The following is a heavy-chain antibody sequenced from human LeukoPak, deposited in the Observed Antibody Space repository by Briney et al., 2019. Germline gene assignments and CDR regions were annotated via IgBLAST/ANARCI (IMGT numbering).Heavy chain of an antibody. V-gene: IGHV1-69-2*01. D-gene: IGHD3-22*01. Sequence: ASVKVSCKVSGYTFTDYYMHWGHQAPGKGLEWMGLVDPEDCETIYAEKCQGRVTITADTSTDTAYMELSSLRSEDTAVYYCATAYYYDSSGYYRRGAFDIWGQGTMVTVSS. J-gene: IGHJ3*02. CDR1: GYTFTDYY. CDR2: VDPEDCET. CDR3: ATAYYYDSSGYYRRGAFDI.